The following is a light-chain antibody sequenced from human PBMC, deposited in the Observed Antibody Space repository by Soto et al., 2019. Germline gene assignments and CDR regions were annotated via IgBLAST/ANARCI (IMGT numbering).Light chain of an antibody. CDR1: QSVTNSF. V-gene: IGKV3-20*01. CDR3: QQYVSSPWA. J-gene: IGKJ1*01. Sequence: EIVLAQSPGTLSLSPGERATLSCRASQSVTNSFLARYQQKPGQAPRLLIYGASRRATGIPDRFTGSGSGTDFTLTISRLEPEDFAVYYCQQYVSSPWAFGQGTKVDI. CDR2: GAS.